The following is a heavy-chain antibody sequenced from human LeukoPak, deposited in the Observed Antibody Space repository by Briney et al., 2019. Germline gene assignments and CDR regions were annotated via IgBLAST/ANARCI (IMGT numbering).Heavy chain of an antibody. V-gene: IGHV5-10-1*01. D-gene: IGHD5-12*01. Sequence: GESLKISCKGSGYSFSSYWIVWVRQMSGRGLEWMGKIDPTDSYTYYSPSFQGHVTLSADKSVSTAHLQWSSLKASDTAMYYCARVPSGENWLDPWGQGTLVTVSS. CDR2: IDPTDSYT. CDR3: ARVPSGENWLDP. J-gene: IGHJ5*02. CDR1: GYSFSSYW.